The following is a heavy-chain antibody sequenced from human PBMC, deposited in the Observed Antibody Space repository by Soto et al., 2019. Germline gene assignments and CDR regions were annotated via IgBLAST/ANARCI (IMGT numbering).Heavy chain of an antibody. CDR3: ARAGSSWYSASRAGDFDY. CDR2: INPNSGGT. V-gene: IGHV1-2*04. D-gene: IGHD6-13*01. J-gene: IGHJ4*02. Sequence: QVQLVQSGAEVKKPGASVKVSCKASGYTFTGYYMHWVRQAPGQGLEWMGWINPNSGGTNYAQKFQGWVTMTRDTSFSTAYMELSRLRSDDTAVYYCARAGSSWYSASRAGDFDYWGQGTLVTVSS. CDR1: GYTFTGYY.